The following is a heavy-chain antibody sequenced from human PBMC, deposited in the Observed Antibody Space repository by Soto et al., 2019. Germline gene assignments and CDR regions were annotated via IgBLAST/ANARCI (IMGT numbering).Heavy chain of an antibody. D-gene: IGHD3-3*01. CDR2: IYYSGST. V-gene: IGHV4-31*03. Sequence: SETLSLPCTVSGGSTSRGGYYWSWIRQDPGKGLEWIGYIYYSGSTYYNPSLKSRVTISVDTSKNQFSLKLSSVTAADTAVYYCARGAIFGVVITWVGGMDVWGQGTTVTVSS. J-gene: IGHJ6*02. CDR1: GGSTSRGGYY. CDR3: ARGAIFGVVITWVGGMDV.